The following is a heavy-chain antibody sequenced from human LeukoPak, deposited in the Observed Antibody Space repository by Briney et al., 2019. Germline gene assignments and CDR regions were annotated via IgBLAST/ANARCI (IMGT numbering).Heavy chain of an antibody. CDR2: ISAYNGNT. V-gene: IGHV1-18*01. D-gene: IGHD3-22*01. CDR1: GYTFTSYG. CDR3: ARAVDSSGYSPFDY. J-gene: IGHJ4*02. Sequence: ASVTVSCKASGYTFTSYGISWVRQAPGQGLEWMGWISAYNGNTNYAQKLQGRVTMTTDTSTSTAYMELRSLRSDDTAVYYCARAVDSSGYSPFDYWGQGTLVTVSS.